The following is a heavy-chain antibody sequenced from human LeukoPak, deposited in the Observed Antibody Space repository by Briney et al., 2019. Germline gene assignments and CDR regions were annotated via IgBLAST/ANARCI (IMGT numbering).Heavy chain of an antibody. CDR2: IIPIFGTA. CDR3: ARAPMVRGVIITQNYFDY. Sequence: SVKVSCKASGGTFSSYAISWVQQAPGQGLEWMGGIIPIFGTANYAQKFQGRVTITADKSTSTAYMELGSLRSEDTAVYYCARAPMVRGVIITQNYFDYWGQGTLVTVSS. CDR1: GGTFSSYA. J-gene: IGHJ4*02. V-gene: IGHV1-69*06. D-gene: IGHD3-10*01.